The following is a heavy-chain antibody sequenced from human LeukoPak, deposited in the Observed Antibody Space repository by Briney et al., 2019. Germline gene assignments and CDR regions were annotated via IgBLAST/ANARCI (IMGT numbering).Heavy chain of an antibody. CDR3: VRAMAPLDTINYQYAMDV. CDR2: MNPNSGNT. D-gene: IGHD5-24*01. V-gene: IGHV1-8*01. CDR1: GYTFNNYD. J-gene: IGHJ6*02. Sequence: AASVKVSCKASGYTFNNYDINWVRQAPGQGLEWMGWMNPNSGNTGYAQKFQGRFTLTRETCISTAYMELSSLRSDDTAVYYCVRAMAPLDTINYQYAMDVWGQGTMVTVSS.